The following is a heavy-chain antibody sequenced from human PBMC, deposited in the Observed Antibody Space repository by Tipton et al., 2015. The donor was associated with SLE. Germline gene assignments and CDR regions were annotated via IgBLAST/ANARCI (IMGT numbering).Heavy chain of an antibody. Sequence: SLRLSCAASGFSFSSSWMTWVRQAPGTGLEWVANIKQDGSEKYYVGSVKGRFTISRDNAKNSLYLEMNSLRAEDTAVYYCATDPRDLDSWGQGTLVTVSS. D-gene: IGHD5-24*01. CDR1: GFSFSSSW. CDR3: ATDPRDLDS. J-gene: IGHJ4*02. V-gene: IGHV3-7*01. CDR2: IKQDGSEK.